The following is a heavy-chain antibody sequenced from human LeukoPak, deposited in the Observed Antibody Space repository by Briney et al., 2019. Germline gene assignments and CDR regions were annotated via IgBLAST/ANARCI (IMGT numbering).Heavy chain of an antibody. CDR3: ARGHVPGSTRHWDF. D-gene: IGHD3-10*01. Sequence: GGSLRLSCEASGFTLSSHWMHWVRQVPGKGRVWVARIRGDENEIDYADSVKGRFTISRDNAKNTLYLQMNSLRVEDTAVYFCARGHVPGSTRHWDFWGQGTLVTVSS. V-gene: IGHV3-74*01. CDR1: GFTLSSHW. CDR2: IRGDENEI. J-gene: IGHJ4*02.